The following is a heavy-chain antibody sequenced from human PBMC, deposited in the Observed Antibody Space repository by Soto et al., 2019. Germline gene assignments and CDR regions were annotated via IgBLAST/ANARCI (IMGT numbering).Heavy chain of an antibody. Sequence: QVQLQQWGAGLLKPSETLSLTCAVYGGSFSGYYWSWIRQPPGKGLEWIGEINHSGSTNYNPSLKSRVTISVDTSKNQFSLKLSSVTAADTAVYYCARGSEEYYDFWSGYRYWGQGTLVTVSS. CDR3: ARGSEEYYDFWSGYRY. V-gene: IGHV4-34*01. CDR1: GGSFSGYY. CDR2: INHSGST. D-gene: IGHD3-3*01. J-gene: IGHJ4*02.